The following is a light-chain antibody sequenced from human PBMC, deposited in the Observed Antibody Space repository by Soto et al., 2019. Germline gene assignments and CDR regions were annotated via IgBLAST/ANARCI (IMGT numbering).Light chain of an antibody. V-gene: IGKV3-11*01. J-gene: IGKJ4*01. Sequence: EIVLTQSPATLSLSPGERATLSCRASQSVSSFLAWYQQKPGQAPRLLIYDASNRATGIPARFSGSGSGTDFTLTITSLEPEDFAVYYCQHRSNWPPTFGGGTKVDIK. CDR2: DAS. CDR3: QHRSNWPPT. CDR1: QSVSSF.